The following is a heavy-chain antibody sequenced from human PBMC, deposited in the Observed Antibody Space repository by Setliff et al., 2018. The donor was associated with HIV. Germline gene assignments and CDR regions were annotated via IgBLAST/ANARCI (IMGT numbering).Heavy chain of an antibody. Sequence: LSLTCTVSGGSISSNNYYWGWIRQPPGKGLEWIGNVYYFGSTYYNPSLKSRVTMSVDTSKNQFSLKLSSVTAADTAVYYCARGARYAYYYDGSGYYRHFDYWGQGTLVTVSS. D-gene: IGHD3-22*01. V-gene: IGHV4-39*07. J-gene: IGHJ4*02. CDR2: VYYFGST. CDR1: GGSISSNNYY. CDR3: ARGARYAYYYDGSGYYRHFDY.